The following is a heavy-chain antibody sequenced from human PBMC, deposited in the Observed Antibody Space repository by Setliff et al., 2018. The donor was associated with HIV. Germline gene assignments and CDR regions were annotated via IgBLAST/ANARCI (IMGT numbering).Heavy chain of an antibody. Sequence: SVKVSCKASGGTFSTSAISWMRQAPGQGLEWMGGIIPFFGSANYAQKFQGRLTITADASSSTAYMDLSSLTSEDTAVYYCARRHFYDSSGQVWAFDIWGQGTMVTVSS. CDR3: ARRHFYDSSGQVWAFDI. CDR2: IIPFFGSA. J-gene: IGHJ3*02. V-gene: IGHV1-69*13. D-gene: IGHD3-22*01. CDR1: GGTFSTSA.